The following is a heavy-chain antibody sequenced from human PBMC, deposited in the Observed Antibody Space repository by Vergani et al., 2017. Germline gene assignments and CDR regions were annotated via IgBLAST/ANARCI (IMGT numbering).Heavy chain of an antibody. D-gene: IGHD3-22*01. J-gene: IGHJ4*02. CDR1: GYTFTSYD. CDR3: ARDQYYYDSSGYVAADY. V-gene: IGHV1-18*01. CDR2: ISAYNGNT. Sequence: QVQLVQSGAEVKKPGASVKVSCKASGYTFTSYDINWVRQAPGQGLEWMGWISAYNGNTNYAKKLQGRVTMTTDTSTSTAYMELRSLRSDDTAVYYCARDQYYYDSSGYVAADYWGQGTLVTVSS.